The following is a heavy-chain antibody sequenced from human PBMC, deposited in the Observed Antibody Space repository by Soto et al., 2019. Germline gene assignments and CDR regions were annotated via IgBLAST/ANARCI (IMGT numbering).Heavy chain of an antibody. CDR1: GYGFTSYW. CDR2: IDPSDSYT. V-gene: IGHV5-10-1*01. J-gene: IGHJ3*02. D-gene: IGHD6-19*01. Sequence: GESLKISCMGSGYGFTSYWISWVRQMPGKGLEWMGRIDPSDSYTNYSPSFQGHVTISADKSISTAYLQWSSLKASDTAMYYCARLRVAVAAPDAFDIWGQGTMGTVSS. CDR3: ARLRVAVAAPDAFDI.